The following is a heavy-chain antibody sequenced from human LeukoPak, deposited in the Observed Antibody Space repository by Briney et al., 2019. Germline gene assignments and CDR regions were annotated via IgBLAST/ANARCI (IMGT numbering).Heavy chain of an antibody. D-gene: IGHD3-22*01. CDR1: GGSFSIYY. CDR3: ARSSSGYLLFDY. CDR2: IYTSGST. V-gene: IGHV4-4*07. J-gene: IGHJ4*02. Sequence: SETLSLTCTVSGGSFSIYYWSWIRQPAGKGLEWIGRIYTSGSTNYNPSLKSRVTMSVDTSKNQFSLNLNSVTAADTAVYYCARSSSGYLLFDYWGQGTLVTVSS.